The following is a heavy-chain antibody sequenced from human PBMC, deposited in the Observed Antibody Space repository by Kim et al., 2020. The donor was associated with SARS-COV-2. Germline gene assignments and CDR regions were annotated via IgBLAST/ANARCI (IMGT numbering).Heavy chain of an antibody. CDR3: ARSTQYYDSSNGEFDY. Sequence: SRKGRFTIPRDNSKNTLYLQMNSLRTEDTAVYYCARSTQYYDSSNGEFDYWGQGTLVTVSS. D-gene: IGHD3-22*01. V-gene: IGHV3-30*01. J-gene: IGHJ4*02.